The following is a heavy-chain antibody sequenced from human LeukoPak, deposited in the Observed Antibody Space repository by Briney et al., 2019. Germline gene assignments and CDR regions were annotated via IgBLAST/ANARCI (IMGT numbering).Heavy chain of an antibody. D-gene: IGHD6-19*01. V-gene: IGHV3-9*01. J-gene: IGHJ1*01. CDR3: AKVALGLDEYFQH. Sequence: GGSLRLSCAASGFTFDDYAMHWVRQAPGKGLEWVSGISWNSGSIGYADSAKGRFTISRDNAKNSLYLQMNSLRAEDTALYYCAKVALGLDEYFQHWGQGTLVTVSS. CDR1: GFTFDDYA. CDR2: ISWNSGSI.